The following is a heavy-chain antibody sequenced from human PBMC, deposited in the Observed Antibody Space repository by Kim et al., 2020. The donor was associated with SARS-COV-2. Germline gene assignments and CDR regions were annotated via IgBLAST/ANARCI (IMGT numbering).Heavy chain of an antibody. CDR3: ARDRPNWGSDY. CDR2: IYYSGST. CDR1: GGSISGYY. V-gene: IGHV4-59*13. D-gene: IGHD7-27*01. J-gene: IGHJ4*02. Sequence: ETLSLTCTVSGGSISGYYWSWIRQPPGKGLEWIGYIYYSGSTNYNPSLKSRVTISVDTSKNQFSLKLSSVTAADTAVYYCARDRPNWGSDYWGQGTLVTVSS.